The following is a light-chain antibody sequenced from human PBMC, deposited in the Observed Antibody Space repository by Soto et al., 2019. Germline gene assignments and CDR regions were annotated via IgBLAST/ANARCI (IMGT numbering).Light chain of an antibody. J-gene: IGLJ2*01. Sequence: QSVLTQPPSASGTPGQRVTISCSGSSSNIGSHSVNWYQQLPGTAPKLLIYSNNQRPSGVPDRFSGSKSGTSVSLAISGLQSEDEADYYCAAWDDSLHSVVLGGGTKLTAL. CDR2: SNN. V-gene: IGLV1-44*01. CDR1: SSNIGSHS. CDR3: AAWDDSLHSVV.